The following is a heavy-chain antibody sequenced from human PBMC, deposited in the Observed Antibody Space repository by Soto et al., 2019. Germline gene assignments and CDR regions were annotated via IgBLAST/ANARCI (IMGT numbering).Heavy chain of an antibody. CDR3: ARGDCSSTSCSLLVDWFDP. J-gene: IGHJ5*02. D-gene: IGHD2-2*01. Sequence: SVKVSCKDSGVPFKSNGITWVRQAPGQGLEWMGWVSGYNGNTNYAQRVQGRVTMTTDTSTTTAYMELRSLRSDDTAVYYCARGDCSSTSCSLLVDWFDPWGQGTLVTVSS. CDR1: GVPFKSNG. CDR2: VSGYNGNT. V-gene: IGHV1-18*01.